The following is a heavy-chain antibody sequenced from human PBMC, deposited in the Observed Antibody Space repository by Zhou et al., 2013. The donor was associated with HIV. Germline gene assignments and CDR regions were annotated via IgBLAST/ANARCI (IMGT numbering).Heavy chain of an antibody. CDR1: GYTFSSSD. V-gene: IGHV1-8*03. CDR3: VRVSYYYDGSGYNDAFDI. Sequence: QVQLVQPGAEVKKPGASVKVSCKASGYTFSSSDINWVRQAPGQGLEWVGWMNPNTGNTGYGEKFQGRVTISTNTSISTAYMEVRSLRSEDTALYYCVRVSYYYDGSGYNDAFDIWGQGTMVSVSS. J-gene: IGHJ3*02. D-gene: IGHD3-22*01. CDR2: MNPNTGNT.